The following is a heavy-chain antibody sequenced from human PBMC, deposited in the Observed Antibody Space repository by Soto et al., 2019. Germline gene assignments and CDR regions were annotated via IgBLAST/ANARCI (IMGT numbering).Heavy chain of an antibody. J-gene: IGHJ1*01. CDR2: ISGSGGST. Sequence: EVQLLESGGGLVQPGGSQRLSCAASGFTFSSYAMSWVRQAPGKGLEWVSAISGSGGSTYYADSVKGRFTISRDNSKNTLYLQMNSLRAEDTAVYYCAKDVLRSKYFQHWGQGTLVTVSS. CDR3: AKDVLRSKYFQH. V-gene: IGHV3-23*01. CDR1: GFTFSSYA.